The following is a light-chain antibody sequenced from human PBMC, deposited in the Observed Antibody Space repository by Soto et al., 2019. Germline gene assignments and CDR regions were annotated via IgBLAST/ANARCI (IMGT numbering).Light chain of an antibody. Sequence: EIKVTQAPCTLSAYVGDRVTITCRASQTIRSWLAWYQPRPGKAPSLLIYEASIFESGVPSRFSGSGSGTQFTLTISSLQPDDYAAYYCQQYYSYPWTFGQGTKVDIK. V-gene: IGKV1-5*03. J-gene: IGKJ1*01. CDR2: EAS. CDR3: QQYYSYPWT. CDR1: QTIRSW.